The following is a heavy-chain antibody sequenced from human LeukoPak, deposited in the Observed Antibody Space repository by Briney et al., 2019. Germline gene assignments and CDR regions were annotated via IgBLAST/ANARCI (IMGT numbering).Heavy chain of an antibody. V-gene: IGHV3-48*04. J-gene: IGHJ4*02. CDR2: ISSSGSTI. D-gene: IGHD6-13*01. Sequence: PGGSLRLSCAASGFTFSSYGMNWVRQAPGKGLEWVSYISSSGSTIYYADSVKGRFTISRDNAKNSLYLQMNSLRVEDTAVYYCARGSSSWYYLDYWGQGTLVTVSS. CDR1: GFTFSSYG. CDR3: ARGSSSWYYLDY.